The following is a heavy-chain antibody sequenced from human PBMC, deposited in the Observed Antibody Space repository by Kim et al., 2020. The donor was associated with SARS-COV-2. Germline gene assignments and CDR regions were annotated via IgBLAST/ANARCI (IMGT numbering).Heavy chain of an antibody. J-gene: IGHJ6*02. CDR1: GGSISSSSYY. CDR3: ARDTGMPYYYGMDV. V-gene: IGHV4-39*02. CDR2: IYYSGST. Sequence: SETLSLTCTVSGGSISSSSYYWGWIRQPPGKGLEWIGSIYYSGSTYYNPSLKSRVTISVDTSKNQLSLKLSSVTAADTAVYYCARDTGMPYYYGMDVWGQGTTVTVSS. D-gene: IGHD1-1*01.